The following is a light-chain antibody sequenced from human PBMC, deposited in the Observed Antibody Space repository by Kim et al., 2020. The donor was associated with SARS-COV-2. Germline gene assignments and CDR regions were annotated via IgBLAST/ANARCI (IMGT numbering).Light chain of an antibody. V-gene: IGKV1-5*01. Sequence: DIQMTQSPSTLSASVGDRVTITCRASQSIGSWLAWYQQKPGKAPKLLIYDASSLESGVPSRFSGSGSGTEFTLTISSLQPDDFATYYCQQYKSYKGTFGQGNKVDIK. CDR1: QSIGSW. CDR2: DAS. CDR3: QQYKSYKGT. J-gene: IGKJ1*01.